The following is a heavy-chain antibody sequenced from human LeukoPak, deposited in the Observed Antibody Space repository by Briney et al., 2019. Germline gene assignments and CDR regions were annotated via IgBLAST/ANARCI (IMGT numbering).Heavy chain of an antibody. CDR2: IYHSGNT. Sequence: SGTLSLTCAVPGGSISSSNWWSWVRQPPGKGLEWIGEIYHSGNTNYNPSLKSRVTMSVDTSKNQFSLRLSSVTAADTAVYYCARDFGDTAMFYWGQGTLVTVSS. D-gene: IGHD5-18*01. CDR1: GGSISSSNW. CDR3: ARDFGDTAMFY. V-gene: IGHV4-4*02. J-gene: IGHJ4*02.